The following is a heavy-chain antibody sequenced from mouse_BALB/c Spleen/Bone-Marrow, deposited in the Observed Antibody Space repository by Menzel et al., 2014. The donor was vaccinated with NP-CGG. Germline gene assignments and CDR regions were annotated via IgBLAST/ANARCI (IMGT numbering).Heavy chain of an antibody. V-gene: IGHV1S56*01. D-gene: IGHD2-2*01. CDR2: IYPGNVNT. Sequence: QVQLKQSGPELVKPGASVRISCKASGYTFTSYYIHWVKQRPGQGLEWIGWIYPGNVNTKYNEKFKGKATLTADKSSSPAYMQLSSLTSEDSAVYFCARGGWLRDAMDYWGQGTSVTASS. CDR3: ARGGWLRDAMDY. J-gene: IGHJ4*01. CDR1: GYTFTSYY.